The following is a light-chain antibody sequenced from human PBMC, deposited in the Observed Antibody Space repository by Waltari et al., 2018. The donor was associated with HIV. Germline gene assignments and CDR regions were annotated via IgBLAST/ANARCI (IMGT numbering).Light chain of an antibody. J-gene: IGLJ3*02. CDR2: RSD. CDR3: ASWDDNLSGWV. CDR1: RSNIGSNY. V-gene: IGLV1-47*01. Sequence: QSVLTQPPSASGTPGQSVAISCSGRRSNIGSNYVYWYQHLPGTTPKVGIYRSDQRPSGVPDRFSGSNSGTSASLAISGLRSEDEAHYYCASWDDNLSGWVFGGGTKLTVL.